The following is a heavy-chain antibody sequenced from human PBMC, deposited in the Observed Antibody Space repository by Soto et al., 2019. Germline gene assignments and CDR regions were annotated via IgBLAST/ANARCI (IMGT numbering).Heavy chain of an antibody. V-gene: IGHV3-23*01. D-gene: IGHD1-26*01. CDR2: MSGSGGHI. CDR3: ARAGGTYYADY. Sequence: AGGSLRLSCAASGFSFNFYVMTWVRQAPGKGLEWVSGMSGSGGHIYYADSVKGRFTVSRDNSNSTLYLQMNTLRAEDTGVYYCARAGGTYYADYWGQGTQVTVSS. J-gene: IGHJ4*02. CDR1: GFSFNFYV.